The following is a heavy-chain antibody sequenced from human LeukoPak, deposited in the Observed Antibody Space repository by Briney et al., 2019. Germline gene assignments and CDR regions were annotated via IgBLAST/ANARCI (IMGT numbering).Heavy chain of an antibody. CDR1: GGSISSYY. CDR2: INHSGST. V-gene: IGHV4-34*01. J-gene: IGHJ4*02. D-gene: IGHD3-3*01. Sequence: PSETLSLTCTVSGGSISSYYWSWIRQPPGKGLEWIGEINHSGSTNYNPSLKSRVTISVDTSKNQFSLKLSSVTAADTAVYYCARSYYDFWSGYYTFDYWGQGTLVTVSS. CDR3: ARSYYDFWSGYYTFDY.